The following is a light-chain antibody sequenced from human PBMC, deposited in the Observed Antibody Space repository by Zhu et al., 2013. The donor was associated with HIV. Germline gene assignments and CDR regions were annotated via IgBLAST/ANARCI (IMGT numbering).Light chain of an antibody. Sequence: DIVMTQSPLSLSVTPGEPAYISCRSSQSLLHSNGYNYLDWYLQKPGQSPQLLIYLGSNRASGVPDRFGGSGSGTDFTLTLSRVEAEDVGVYYCMEALQIPPTFGQGTKLEIK. CDR2: LGS. CDR1: QSLLHSNGYNY. J-gene: IGKJ2*01. V-gene: IGKV2-28*01. CDR3: MEALQIPPT.